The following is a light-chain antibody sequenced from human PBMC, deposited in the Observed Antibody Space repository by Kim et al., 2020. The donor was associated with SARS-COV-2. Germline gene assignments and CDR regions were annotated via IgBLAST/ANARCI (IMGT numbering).Light chain of an antibody. CDR2: VGTGGIVG. Sequence: CTLGSGYSDYTVDWYQQRPGKGPRFVMRVGTGGIVGSKGDGIPDRFSVLGSGLNRYLTIKNIQEEDESDYHCGADHGSGSNFVYVFGTGTKVTVL. V-gene: IGLV9-49*01. CDR3: GADHGSGSNFVYV. CDR1: SGYSDYT. J-gene: IGLJ1*01.